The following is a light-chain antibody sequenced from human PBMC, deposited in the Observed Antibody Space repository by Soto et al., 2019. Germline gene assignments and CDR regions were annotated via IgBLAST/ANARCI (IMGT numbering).Light chain of an antibody. Sequence: DIVLTQSPATLSLSPGERATLSCRASQSVSSSYLAWYQQKPGQAPRLLIYDSTNRATGIPARFSGSRSGTDFTLTISSVEPEDFAMYYCHQRNQFGQGTRLEIK. J-gene: IGKJ5*01. CDR2: DST. V-gene: IGKV3D-20*02. CDR1: QSVSSSY. CDR3: HQRNQ.